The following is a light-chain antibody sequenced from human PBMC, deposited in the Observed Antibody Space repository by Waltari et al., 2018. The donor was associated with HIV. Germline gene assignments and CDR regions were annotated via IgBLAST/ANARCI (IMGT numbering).Light chain of an antibody. CDR1: QSVSSN. J-gene: IGKJ4*01. Sequence: EIVMTQSPATLSVSPGERAILSCRASQSVSSNLAWYQQKPGQAPRLLIYGASTRATGIPARFSVSGSGTEFTLTISSLQSEDFAVYYCQQYNNWPPLTFGGGTKVEIK. CDR2: GAS. CDR3: QQYNNWPPLT. V-gene: IGKV3-15*01.